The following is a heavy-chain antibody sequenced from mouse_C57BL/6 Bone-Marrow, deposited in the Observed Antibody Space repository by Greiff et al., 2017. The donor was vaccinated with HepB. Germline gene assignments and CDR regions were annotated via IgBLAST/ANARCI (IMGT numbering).Heavy chain of an antibody. CDR1: GFSLTSYG. CDR2: IWSGGST. D-gene: IGHD2-2*01. CDR3: ARNEAMVTTSHWYFDV. V-gene: IGHV2-2*01. J-gene: IGHJ1*03. Sequence: VQLQESGPGLVQPSQSLSITCTVSGFSLTSYGVHWVRQSPGKGLEWLGVIWSGGSTDYNAAFISRLSISKDNSKSQVFFKMNSLQADDTAIYYCARNEAMVTTSHWYFDVWGTGTTVTVSS.